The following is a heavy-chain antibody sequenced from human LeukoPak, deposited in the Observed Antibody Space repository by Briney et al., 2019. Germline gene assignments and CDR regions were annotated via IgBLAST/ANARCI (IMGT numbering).Heavy chain of an antibody. CDR3: ARNRYYYGSGSPYYFDS. CDR2: IYSSGSA. Sequence: PSETLSLTCIVSGFSISGYFWSWIRQPPGRGLEWVGFIYSSGSANYNPSLESRVSISIDTSKNQFSLKLRSLTAADTAVYYCARNRYYYGSGSPYYFDSWGQGTLVTVSS. V-gene: IGHV4-4*09. CDR1: GFSISGYF. J-gene: IGHJ4*02. D-gene: IGHD3-10*01.